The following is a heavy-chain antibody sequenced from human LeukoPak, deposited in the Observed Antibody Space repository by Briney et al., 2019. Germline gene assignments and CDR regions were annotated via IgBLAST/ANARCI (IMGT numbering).Heavy chain of an antibody. D-gene: IGHD3-22*01. J-gene: IGHJ4*02. V-gene: IGHV3-23*01. CDR2: IIYSGGAT. CDR1: GFTFSRSA. Sequence: AGGPLRLSCAASGFTFSRSAITWVRQGPGTGLELVASIIYSGGATYYADSVKGRFTISRDNSKNTLYLQMNSLRAEHTALYYCAKDGLYYDGSEHVYYFDSWGQGTLVTVSS. CDR3: AKDGLYYDGSEHVYYFDS.